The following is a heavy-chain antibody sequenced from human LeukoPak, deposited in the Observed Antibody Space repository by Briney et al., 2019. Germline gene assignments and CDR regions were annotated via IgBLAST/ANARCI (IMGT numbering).Heavy chain of an antibody. CDR1: GGSICGYS. Sequence: SETPSLTCTVSGGSICGYSWTWIRQPAGKGLEWIGRIYTSGSPNYNPSLKSRVTMSVDTSKNQFSLTLNSVTAADTALYYCARVSSVTLAGFDYWGQGTLVTVSS. V-gene: IGHV4-4*07. CDR2: IYTSGSP. D-gene: IGHD6-19*01. J-gene: IGHJ4*02. CDR3: ARVSSVTLAGFDY.